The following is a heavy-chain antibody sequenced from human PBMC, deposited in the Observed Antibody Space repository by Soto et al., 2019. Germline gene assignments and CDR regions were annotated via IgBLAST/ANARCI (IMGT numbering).Heavy chain of an antibody. D-gene: IGHD5-18*01. CDR3: ARSKGEYTYGLTGY. V-gene: IGHV4-59*08. CDR1: GGSISSHY. J-gene: IGHJ4*02. CDR2: IDYSGST. Sequence: QVQLQESGPGLVKPSETLSLTCTVSGGSISSHYWSWIRQPPGKGLEWIGYIDYSGSTNYNPSLKCGVTISEDTFINQFSLKMSSVTAADTAVYYCARSKGEYTYGLTGYWGQGTLVTVSS.